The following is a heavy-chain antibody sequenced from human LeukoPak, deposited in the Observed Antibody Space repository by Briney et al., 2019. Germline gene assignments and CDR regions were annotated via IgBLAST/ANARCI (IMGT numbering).Heavy chain of an antibody. V-gene: IGHV3-30*02. CDR2: IRYDGNYK. CDR1: GFTFTNYG. CDR3: AKDHRGYCSGRNCYSHY. Sequence: HPGGSLRLSCAASGFTFTNYGMHWLRQAPGKGLERVAFIRYDGNYKFFADSVKGRFAISRDNSNSTVFLQMNSLRAEDTAVYYSAKDHRGYCSGRNCYSHYWGQGTLVTVSS. J-gene: IGHJ4*02. D-gene: IGHD2-15*01.